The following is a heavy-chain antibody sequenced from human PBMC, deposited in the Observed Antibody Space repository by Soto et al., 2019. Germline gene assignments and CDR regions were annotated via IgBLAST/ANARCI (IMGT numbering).Heavy chain of an antibody. V-gene: IGHV3-9*01. J-gene: IGHJ6*03. CDR2: IAWNSGTI. CDR1: GFTFDDFA. Sequence: GGSLRLSCAASGFTFDDFAMHWVRQAPGKGLEWVSGIAWNSGTIGYADSVKGRFTISRDNAKKSLFLQMNSLRAEDTAVYYCAKDGNYDILTGYYRDYYYMDVWGKGTTVTVSS. D-gene: IGHD3-9*01. CDR3: AKDGNYDILTGYYRDYYYMDV.